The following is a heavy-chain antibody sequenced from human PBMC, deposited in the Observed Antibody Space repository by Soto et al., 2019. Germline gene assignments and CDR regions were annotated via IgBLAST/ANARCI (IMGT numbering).Heavy chain of an antibody. CDR2: ISRTAGST. Sequence: GGSLRLSCAASGFTFSSYALSWVRQAPGKGLQWVSAISRTAGSTFYADSVKGRFTISRDSSKSTLYLQINSLRAEDTAVYYCARDRVAGTRTFDYWGQGTLVTVSS. CDR3: ARDRVAGTRTFDY. CDR1: GFTFSSYA. V-gene: IGHV3-23*01. D-gene: IGHD6-19*01. J-gene: IGHJ4*02.